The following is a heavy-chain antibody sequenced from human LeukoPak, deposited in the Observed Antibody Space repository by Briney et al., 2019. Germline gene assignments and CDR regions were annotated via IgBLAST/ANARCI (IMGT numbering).Heavy chain of an antibody. D-gene: IGHD6-13*01. CDR1: GFTFDDYA. CDR3: AKAERSGAGSSSWFKS. CDR2: ISWNSGSI. J-gene: IGHJ5*01. V-gene: IGHV3-9*01. Sequence: GGSLRLSCAASGFTFDDYAMHWVRQAPGKGLEWVSGISWNSGSIGYADSVKGRFTISRDNAKNSLYLQMNSLRAEDTALYYCAKAERSGAGSSSWFKSWGQGTLVTVSS.